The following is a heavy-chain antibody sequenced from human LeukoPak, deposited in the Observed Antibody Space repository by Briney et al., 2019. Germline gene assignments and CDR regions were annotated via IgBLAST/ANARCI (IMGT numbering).Heavy chain of an antibody. V-gene: IGHV4-38-2*02. CDR3: ARRRYDILTGYRKGYFDY. Sequence: SETLSLTCTVSGYSISSGYYWGWIRQPPGKGLEWIGSIYHSGSTNYNPSLKSRVTISVDTSKNQFSLKLSSVTAADTAVYYCARRRYDILTGYRKGYFDYWGQGTLVTVSS. CDR2: IYHSGST. J-gene: IGHJ4*02. D-gene: IGHD3-9*01. CDR1: GYSISSGYY.